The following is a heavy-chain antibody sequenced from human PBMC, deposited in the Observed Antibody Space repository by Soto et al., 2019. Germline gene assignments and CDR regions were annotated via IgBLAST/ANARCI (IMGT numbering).Heavy chain of an antibody. CDR1: GFSLTTRGVG. CDR2: IYWDDDE. J-gene: IGHJ4*02. D-gene: IGHD5-18*01. Sequence: QITLKESGPTLVKPTQTLTLTCTFSGFSLTTRGVGVGWIRQPPGKALEWLALIYWDDDEGYSPSLKSRLTISQDTTKNPVALTMTNMEPVDTATYYCAHRPRGYSYHFDYWGQGTLVTVSS. V-gene: IGHV2-5*02. CDR3: AHRPRGYSYHFDY.